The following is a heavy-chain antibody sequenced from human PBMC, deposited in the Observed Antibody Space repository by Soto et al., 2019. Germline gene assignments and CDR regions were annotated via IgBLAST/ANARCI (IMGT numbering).Heavy chain of an antibody. CDR3: ASQIYDSYTVRNFYYYFDT. D-gene: IGHD3-16*01. Sequence: PGESLKISCKGSGYSSADYWITWVRQKPGKGLEWMGRIDPSDSQTYYSPSFRGHVTISVTKSITTVFLQWSSLRASDTAMYYGASQIYDSYTVRNFYYYFDTWGQGTTVTVSS. CDR2: IDPSDSQT. CDR1: GYSSADYW. J-gene: IGHJ4*02. V-gene: IGHV5-10-1*01.